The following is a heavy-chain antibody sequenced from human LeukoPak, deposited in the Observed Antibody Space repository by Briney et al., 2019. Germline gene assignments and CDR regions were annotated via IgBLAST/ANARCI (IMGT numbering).Heavy chain of an antibody. CDR2: IYESGST. D-gene: IGHD6-13*01. V-gene: IGHV4-59*11. J-gene: IGHJ6*02. CDR3: ARGGSSWSYAMDV. CDR1: GGSIKSHC. Sequence: PSETLSLTCTVSGGSIKSHCWSWIRQTPGKGLEWIGCIYESGSTYHNPSLKSRVTISVDMSKNQFSLKVSSVTAADTAVYYCARGGSSWSYAMDVWGQGTTVIVSS.